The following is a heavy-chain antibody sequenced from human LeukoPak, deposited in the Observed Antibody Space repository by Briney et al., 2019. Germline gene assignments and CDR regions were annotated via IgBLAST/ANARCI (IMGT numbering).Heavy chain of an antibody. V-gene: IGHV1-46*01. J-gene: IGHJ4*02. Sequence: ASVKVSCKASGYTFTSYYMHWVRQAPGQGLEWMRIINPSGGSTSYAQKFQGRVTITTDESTSTAYMELSSLRSEDTAVYYCASRGGSGGNSEVFDYWGQGTLVTVSS. CDR2: INPSGGST. CDR1: GYTFTSYY. CDR3: ASRGGSGGNSEVFDY. D-gene: IGHD4-23*01.